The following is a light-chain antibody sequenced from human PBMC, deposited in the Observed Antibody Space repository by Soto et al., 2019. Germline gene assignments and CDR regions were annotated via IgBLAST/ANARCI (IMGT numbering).Light chain of an antibody. J-gene: IGLJ1*01. CDR2: DVT. CDR1: SSDVGGYNY. V-gene: IGLV2-14*01. Sequence: QSVLTQPASVSGSPGQSITISCTGTSSDVGGYNYVSWFQQHPGKAPKLMIYDVTYRPSGVSNRFSGSKSGNTASLTISGLQAEDEADYYCNSYTTSSTHYVFGTGTKLTVL. CDR3: NSYTTSSTHYV.